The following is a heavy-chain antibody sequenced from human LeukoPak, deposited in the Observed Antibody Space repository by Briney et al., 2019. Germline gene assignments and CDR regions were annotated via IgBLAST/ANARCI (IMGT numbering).Heavy chain of an antibody. D-gene: IGHD3-22*01. CDR2: INPNSGGT. J-gene: IGHJ4*02. CDR1: GYTFTGYY. Sequence: ASVKVSCKASGYTFTGYYILWVRQVPGQALEWMGWINPNSGGTTYAQNFQGRVTMTRDTSISTAYMELSRLRSDDTAVYYCARSPYYGSSGPFDYWGQGTLVTVSS. V-gene: IGHV1-2*02. CDR3: ARSPYYGSSGPFDY.